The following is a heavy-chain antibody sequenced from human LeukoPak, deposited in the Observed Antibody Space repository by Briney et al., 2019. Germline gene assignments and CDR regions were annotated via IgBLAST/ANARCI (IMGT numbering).Heavy chain of an antibody. V-gene: IGHV3-48*04. D-gene: IGHD3-22*01. J-gene: IGHJ3*02. CDR3: ARPTTNYYDSSGYAFDI. CDR1: GFTFSSYS. CDR2: ISSISSTI. Sequence: GGSLRLSCAASGFTFSSYSMNWVRQAPGKGLEWVSYISSISSTIYYADSVKGRFTISRDNAKNSLYLQMNSLRAEDTAVYYCARPTTNYYDSSGYAFDIWGQGTMVTVSS.